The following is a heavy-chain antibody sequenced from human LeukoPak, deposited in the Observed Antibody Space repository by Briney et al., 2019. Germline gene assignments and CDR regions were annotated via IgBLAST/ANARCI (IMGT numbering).Heavy chain of an antibody. CDR3: ARDRVPQH. Sequence: SGGSLRLSCAASGFTFSSYGMSWVRQAPGKGLEWVSSISSSSSYIYYADSVKGRFTISRDNAKNSLYLQMNSLRAEDTAVYYCARDRVPQHWGQGTLVTVSS. V-gene: IGHV3-21*01. J-gene: IGHJ1*01. CDR1: GFTFSSYG. CDR2: ISSSSSYI.